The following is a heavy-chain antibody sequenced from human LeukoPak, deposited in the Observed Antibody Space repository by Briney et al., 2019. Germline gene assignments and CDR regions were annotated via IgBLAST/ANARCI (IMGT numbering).Heavy chain of an antibody. CDR2: IYHSGST. CDR3: ATTYDYRLGELSSFDY. J-gene: IGHJ4*02. D-gene: IGHD3-16*02. Sequence: SETLSLTCTVSGGSMITDTFYWVWIRQPPGKGLEWIGSIYHSGSTYYNPSLKSRVTISVDTSKNQFSLKLSSVTAADTAVYYCATTYDYRLGELSSFDYWGQGTLVTVSS. V-gene: IGHV4-39*07. CDR1: GGSMITDTFY.